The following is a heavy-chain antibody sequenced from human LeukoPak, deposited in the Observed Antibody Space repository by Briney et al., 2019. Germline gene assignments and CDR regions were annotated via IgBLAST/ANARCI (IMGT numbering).Heavy chain of an antibody. CDR3: AKERGYSYGPLDYYYYMDV. CDR2: VSSSTSYI. D-gene: IGHD5-18*01. CDR1: GFTLNSFE. V-gene: IGHV3-21*01. Sequence: GGSLRLSCAASGFTLNSFEMSWVRQAPGKGLEWVSSVSSSTSYIYYADSVKGRFTISRDNAKNSLYLQMNSLRAEDTAVYYCAKERGYSYGPLDYYYYMDVWGKGTTVTVS. J-gene: IGHJ6*03.